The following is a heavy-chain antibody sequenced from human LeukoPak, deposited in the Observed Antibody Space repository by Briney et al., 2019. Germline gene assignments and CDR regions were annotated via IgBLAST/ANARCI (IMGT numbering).Heavy chain of an antibody. CDR1: GFTFSNYG. CDR2: MTYDGSNK. V-gene: IGHV3-30*02. D-gene: IGHD3-3*01. CDR3: AKDSQQYYDVWGAYQSYFDY. Sequence: GGSLRLSCAASGFTFSNYGIHWVRQAPGKWLEWEALMTYDGSNKYYADSVKGRFTISRDNSKHTLYLQVNSLGADATAVYYCAKDSQQYYDVWGAYQSYFDYWGQGTLVTVSS. J-gene: IGHJ4*02.